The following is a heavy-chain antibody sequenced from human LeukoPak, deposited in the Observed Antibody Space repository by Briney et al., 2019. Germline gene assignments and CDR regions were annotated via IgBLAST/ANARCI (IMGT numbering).Heavy chain of an antibody. V-gene: IGHV3-7*03. CDR1: GFTFSSYW. D-gene: IGHD4-17*01. J-gene: IGHJ3*02. CDR3: AKEWNDYGDYADAFDI. CDR2: IKQDGSEK. Sequence: PGGSLRLSCAASGFTFSSYWMSWVRQAPGKGLEWVANIKQDGSEKYYVDSVKGRFTISRDNAKNSLYLQMNSLRAEDTAVYYCAKEWNDYGDYADAFDIWGQGTMVTVSS.